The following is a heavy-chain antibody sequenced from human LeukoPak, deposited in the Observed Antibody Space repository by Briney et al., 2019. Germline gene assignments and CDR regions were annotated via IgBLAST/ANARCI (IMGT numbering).Heavy chain of an antibody. D-gene: IGHD6-19*01. Sequence: GGSLRLTCAASGFTFSSYGMHWVRQAPGKGLEWVAVISYDGSNKYYADSVKGRFTISRDNSKNSLYLQMNSLRAEDTALYYCAKDLYSSGPYYFDYWGQGTLVTVSS. CDR2: ISYDGSNK. CDR1: GFTFSSYG. J-gene: IGHJ4*02. V-gene: IGHV3-30*18. CDR3: AKDLYSSGPYYFDY.